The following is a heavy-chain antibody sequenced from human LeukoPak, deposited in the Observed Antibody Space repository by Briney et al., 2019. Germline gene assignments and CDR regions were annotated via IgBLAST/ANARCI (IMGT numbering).Heavy chain of an antibody. CDR2: INHSGST. J-gene: IGHJ4*02. CDR3: ARGGLIPYSFDY. V-gene: IGHV4-34*01. CDR1: GGSFSGYY. Sequence: PSETLSLTCAVYGGSFSGYYWSWIRQPPGKGLEWIGEINHSGSTNYNPSLKSRVTISVDTSKNQFSLRLSSVTAADTAVYYCARGGLIPYSFDYWGQGTLVTVSS.